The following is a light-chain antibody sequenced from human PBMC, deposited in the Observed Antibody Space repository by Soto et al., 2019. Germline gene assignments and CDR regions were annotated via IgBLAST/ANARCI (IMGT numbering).Light chain of an antibody. Sequence: QSVLTQAASVSESPGQSISLSCGGTSTDVGSHNYVSWYQQHPGKAPKLIIFEVNNRPSGVSHRFSGSKSGNTASLTISDLQGEDEADYYCSSYTPNNTVVFGGGTTLTVL. CDR2: EVN. J-gene: IGLJ2*01. CDR3: SSYTPNNTVV. CDR1: STDVGSHNY. V-gene: IGLV2-14*01.